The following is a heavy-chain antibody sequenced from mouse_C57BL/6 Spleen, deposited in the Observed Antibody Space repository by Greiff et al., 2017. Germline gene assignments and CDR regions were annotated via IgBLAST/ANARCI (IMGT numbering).Heavy chain of an antibody. CDR3: ARSYYYGSSWYFDV. Sequence: QVQLQQPGAELVKPGASVKLSCKASGYTFTSYWMHWVKQRPGQGLEWIGMIHPNSGSTNYNEKFKSKATLTVDKSSSTAYMQLSSLTSEDSAVYYCARSYYYGSSWYFDVWGTGTTVTVSS. J-gene: IGHJ1*03. V-gene: IGHV1-64*01. D-gene: IGHD1-1*01. CDR2: IHPNSGST. CDR1: GYTFTSYW.